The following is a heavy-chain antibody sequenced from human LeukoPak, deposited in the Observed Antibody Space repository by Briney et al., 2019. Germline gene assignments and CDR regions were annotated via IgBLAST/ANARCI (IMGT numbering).Heavy chain of an antibody. Sequence: GGSLRLSCAASGFTFSSYAMHWVRQAPGKGLGWVAVISYDGSNKYYADSVKGRFTISRDNSKNTLYLQMNSLRAEDTAVYYCARVNCRYYDSSGYIPRCHAFDIWGQGTMVTVSS. J-gene: IGHJ3*02. V-gene: IGHV3-30-3*01. CDR1: GFTFSSYA. D-gene: IGHD3-22*01. CDR2: ISYDGSNK. CDR3: ARVNCRYYDSSGYIPRCHAFDI.